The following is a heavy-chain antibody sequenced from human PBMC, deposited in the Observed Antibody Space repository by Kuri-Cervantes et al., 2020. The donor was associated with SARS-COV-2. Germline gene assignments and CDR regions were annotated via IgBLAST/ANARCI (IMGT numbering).Heavy chain of an antibody. CDR2: INPNSGGT. D-gene: IGHD6-13*01. J-gene: IGHJ3*02. CDR1: GYTFTGYY. Sequence: ASVKVSCKASGYTFTGYYMHWVRQAPGQGLEWMGWINPNSGGTNYAQKFQGWVTLTRDTSISTAYMGLSSLRSEDTAVYYCARTRIAAAGTDAFDIWGQGTMVTVSS. CDR3: ARTRIAAAGTDAFDI. V-gene: IGHV1-2*04.